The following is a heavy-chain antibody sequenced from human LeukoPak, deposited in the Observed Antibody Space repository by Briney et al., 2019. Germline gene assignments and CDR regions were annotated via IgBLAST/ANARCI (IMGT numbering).Heavy chain of an antibody. V-gene: IGHV3-21*01. D-gene: IGHD3-22*01. CDR1: GFTFSSYS. CDR3: ARDFPMIVVVNAFDI. Sequence: GGSLRLSCAASGFTFSSYSMNWVRQAPGKGPEWVSSISSSSSYIYYADSVKGRFTISRDNAKNSLYLQMNSLRAEDTAVYYCARDFPMIVVVNAFDIWGQGTMVTVSS. CDR2: ISSSSSYI. J-gene: IGHJ3*02.